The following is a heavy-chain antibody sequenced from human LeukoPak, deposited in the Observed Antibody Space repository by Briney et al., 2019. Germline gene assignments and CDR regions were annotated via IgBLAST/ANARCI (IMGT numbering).Heavy chain of an antibody. V-gene: IGHV3-74*01. D-gene: IGHD6-13*01. CDR2: INIDGSSG. Sequence: PGGSLRLSCAASGFTFSSYGMHWVRQAPGKGLVWVSRINIDGSSGSYADSVEGRFTISRDNAKNTVYLQMNSLRADETAVYFCARFIASPGPDAFDIWGQGTLVTVSS. J-gene: IGHJ3*02. CDR1: GFTFSSYG. CDR3: ARFIASPGPDAFDI.